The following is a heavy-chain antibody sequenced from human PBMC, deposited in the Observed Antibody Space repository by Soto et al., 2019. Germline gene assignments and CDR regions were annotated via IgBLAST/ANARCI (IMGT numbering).Heavy chain of an antibody. CDR1: GGSISGYY. J-gene: IGHJ3*02. Sequence: QVQLQESGPGLVKPSETLSLTCTVSGGSISGYYWSWIRQPPGKGLEWIGWVYYSGSTNYNPSIKSRVTISVDTSKNQFSLKLSSVTAADTAVYYCARDWGHDAFDIWGRGTMVTVSS. V-gene: IGHV4-59*01. CDR3: ARDWGHDAFDI. D-gene: IGHD7-27*01. CDR2: VYYSGST.